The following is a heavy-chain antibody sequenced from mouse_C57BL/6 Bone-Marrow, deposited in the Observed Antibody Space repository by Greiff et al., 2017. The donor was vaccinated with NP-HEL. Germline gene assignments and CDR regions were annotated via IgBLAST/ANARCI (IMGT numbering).Heavy chain of an antibody. V-gene: IGHV1-76*01. J-gene: IGHJ1*03. D-gene: IGHD1-1*01. CDR2: IYPGSGNT. CDR3: ARWGGSWYFDV. CDR1: GYTFTDYY. Sequence: QVQLQQSGAELVRPEASVKLSCKASGYTFTDYYINWVKQRPGQGLEWIARIYPGSGNTYYNEKFKGKATLTAEKSSSTAYMQLSSLTSEDSAFYFCARWGGSWYFDVWGTGTTVTVSS.